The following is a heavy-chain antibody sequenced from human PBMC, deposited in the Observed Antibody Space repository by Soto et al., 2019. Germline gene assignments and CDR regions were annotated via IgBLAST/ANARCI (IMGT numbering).Heavy chain of an antibody. CDR1: GYTFPSYA. Sequence: ASVQVSCKASGYTFPSYAMHWVRQAPGQRLEWMGWINAGNGNTKYSQKFQGRVTITRDTSASTAYMELSSLRSEDTAVYYCARGGGVIAPHLQHWGQGTLVTVSS. J-gene: IGHJ1*01. V-gene: IGHV1-3*01. CDR3: ARGGGVIAPHLQH. D-gene: IGHD3-16*02. CDR2: INAGNGNT.